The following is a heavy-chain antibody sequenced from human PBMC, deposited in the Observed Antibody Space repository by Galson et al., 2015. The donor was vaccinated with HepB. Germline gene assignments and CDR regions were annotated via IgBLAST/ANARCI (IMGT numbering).Heavy chain of an antibody. Sequence: SVKVSCKASGYSFTGYSIHWIRQAPGQGLEWMGWINPNSGDTKYAQKFQGWVTMTRDASINTVYMELTRLTSDDTAVYFCARDQRYIWNDANWFDPWGQGTLVTVSS. CDR3: ARDQRYIWNDANWFDP. V-gene: IGHV1-2*04. D-gene: IGHD1-1*01. CDR2: INPNSGDT. CDR1: GYSFTGYS. J-gene: IGHJ5*02.